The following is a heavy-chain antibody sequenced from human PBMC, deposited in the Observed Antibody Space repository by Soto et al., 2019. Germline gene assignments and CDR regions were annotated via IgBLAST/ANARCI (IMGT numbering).Heavy chain of an antibody. CDR2: ISAYNGNT. V-gene: IGHV1-18*04. CDR1: GYTFTSYC. J-gene: IGHJ6*02. CDR3: AREYGDYIYYYGMDV. D-gene: IGHD4-17*01. Sequence: ASVKVSCKASGYTFTSYCISWVRQAPGQGLEWMGWISAYNGNTNYAQKLQGRVTMTTDTSTSTAYMELRSLRSDDTAVYYCAREYGDYIYYYGMDVWGQWTTVTVSS.